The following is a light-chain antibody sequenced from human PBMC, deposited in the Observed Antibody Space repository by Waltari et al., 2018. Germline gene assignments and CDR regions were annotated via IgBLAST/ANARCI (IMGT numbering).Light chain of an antibody. J-gene: IGKJ1*01. V-gene: IGKV3-20*01. CDR3: QNHERLPAM. CDR1: QNVGTY. Sequence: IVLTQSPGTLSLSPGERATLSCRASQNVGTYLAWYQQKPGQAPRLLIYHAFSRATGIPDRFSGSGSGTDFSLTISRLEPEDFAVYYCQNHERLPAMFGQGTNVEIK. CDR2: HAF.